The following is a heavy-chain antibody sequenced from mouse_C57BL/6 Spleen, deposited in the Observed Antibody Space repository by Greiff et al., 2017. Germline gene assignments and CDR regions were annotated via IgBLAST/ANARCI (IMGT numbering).Heavy chain of an antibody. J-gene: IGHJ2*01. CDR1: GYTFTSYW. Sequence: QVQLQQSGAELVKPGASVKMSCKASGYTFTSYWITWVKQRPGQGLEWIGDIYPGSGSTKYNEKFKSKATLTVDTSSSTAYLQLSSLTSEDSAVYYCARSGGYDGYYFDYWGQGTTLTVSS. V-gene: IGHV1-55*01. CDR2: IYPGSGST. D-gene: IGHD2-3*01. CDR3: ARSGGYDGYYFDY.